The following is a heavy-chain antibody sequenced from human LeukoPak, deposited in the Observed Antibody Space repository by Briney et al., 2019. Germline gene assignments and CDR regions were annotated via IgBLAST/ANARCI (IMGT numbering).Heavy chain of an antibody. J-gene: IGHJ6*03. CDR2: IYSGGSS. D-gene: IGHD1-26*01. V-gene: IGHV4-39*07. CDR1: GGSISSSSYY. Sequence: PSETLSLTCTVSGGSISSSSYYWGWIRQPPGKELEWIGSIYSGGSSYYNPSLKSRVTISVDTSNNQFSLKLSSVTAADTAVYYCARVVRIVGATTPYYYYMDVWGKGTTVTVSS. CDR3: ARVVRIVGATTPYYYYMDV.